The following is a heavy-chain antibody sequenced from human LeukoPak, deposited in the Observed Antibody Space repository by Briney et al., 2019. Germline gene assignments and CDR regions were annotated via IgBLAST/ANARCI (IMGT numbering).Heavy chain of an antibody. CDR1: GFTFSSYW. J-gene: IGHJ4*02. CDR3: ASDGGNVDY. CDR2: IKQDGSEK. D-gene: IGHD4-23*01. Sequence: GGSLRLSCAASGFTFSSYWMSWVRQAPGKGLEWVANIKQDGSEKYYVDSVKGRFTISRDNAKSSLYLQMNSLRAEDTAVYYCASDGGNVDYWAREPWSPSPQ. V-gene: IGHV3-7*03.